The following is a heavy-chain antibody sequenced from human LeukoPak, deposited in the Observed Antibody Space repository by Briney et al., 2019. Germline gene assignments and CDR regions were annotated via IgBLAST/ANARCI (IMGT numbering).Heavy chain of an antibody. Sequence: AGGSLRLSCAASGFTFSSYSVHWVRQAPGKGLEWVAVISYDGSNKYYADSVKGRFTISRDNSKNTLYLQMNSLRAEDTAVYYCAREDTKGAFDIWGQGTMVTVSS. CDR2: ISYDGSNK. CDR3: AREDTKGAFDI. D-gene: IGHD2-8*01. J-gene: IGHJ3*02. CDR1: GFTFSSYS. V-gene: IGHV3-30*03.